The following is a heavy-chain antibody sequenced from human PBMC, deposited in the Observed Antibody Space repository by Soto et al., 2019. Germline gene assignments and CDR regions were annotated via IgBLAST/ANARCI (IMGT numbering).Heavy chain of an antibody. D-gene: IGHD2-2*01. Sequence: GGSLRLSCAASGFTVSGNYMSWVRQAPGKGLEWVSVIYNGGGTYYADSVKGRFTISRDNSKNTLYLQMNSLRAEDTAVYYCAKVGYCSSTSCSQRPGNYWGQGTLVTVSS. CDR1: GFTVSGNY. V-gene: IGHV3-53*01. CDR3: AKVGYCSSTSCSQRPGNY. CDR2: IYNGGGT. J-gene: IGHJ4*02.